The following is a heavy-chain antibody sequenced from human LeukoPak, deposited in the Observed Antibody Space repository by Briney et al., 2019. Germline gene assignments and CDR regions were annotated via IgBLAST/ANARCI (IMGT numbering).Heavy chain of an antibody. Sequence: GGSLRLSCAASGFTVSSSYMSWVRQAPGKGLEWVSVIYSGGSTYYADSVKGRLTISRDNSKNTLYLQMNSLRAEDTAVYYCANEAYGSGSYYTDYWGQGTLVTVSS. CDR2: IYSGGST. CDR3: ANEAYGSGSYYTDY. D-gene: IGHD3-10*01. J-gene: IGHJ4*02. V-gene: IGHV3-66*01. CDR1: GFTVSSSY.